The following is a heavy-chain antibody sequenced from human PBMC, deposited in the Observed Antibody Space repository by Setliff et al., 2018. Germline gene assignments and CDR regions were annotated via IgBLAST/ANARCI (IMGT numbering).Heavy chain of an antibody. CDR2: ISSSAGTI. D-gene: IGHD5-12*01. CDR1: GGSFSGYY. V-gene: IGHV3-11*01. Sequence: LSLTCAVYGGSFSGYYWSWIRQPPGKGLEWVSYISSSAGTIYYADSVKGRFTISRDNASRFLYLHMNSLRADDTALYYCTRFGRDDIGIWGQGTKVT. J-gene: IGHJ3*02. CDR3: TRFGRDDIGI.